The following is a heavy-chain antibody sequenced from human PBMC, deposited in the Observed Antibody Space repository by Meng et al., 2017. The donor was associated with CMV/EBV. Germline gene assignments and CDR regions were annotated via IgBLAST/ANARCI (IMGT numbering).Heavy chain of an antibody. V-gene: IGHV4-34*01. Sequence: SETLSLTCAVYGGSFSGYYWSWIRQPPGKGLEWIGEINHSGSTNYNPSPKSRVTISVDTSKNQFSLELSSVTAADTAVYYCARGEWSRGQYQLQIARYYYYGMDVWGQGTTVTVSS. J-gene: IGHJ6*02. CDR3: ARGEWSRGQYQLQIARYYYYGMDV. CDR1: GGSFSGYY. D-gene: IGHD2-2*01. CDR2: INHSGST.